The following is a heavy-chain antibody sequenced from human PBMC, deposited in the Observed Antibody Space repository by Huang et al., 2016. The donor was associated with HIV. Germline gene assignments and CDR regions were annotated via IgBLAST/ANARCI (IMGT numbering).Heavy chain of an antibody. CDR1: GGSVSSGDYY. J-gene: IGHJ4*02. CDR3: SRINYAKTTYYLDFDF. CDR2: AYDDGST. D-gene: IGHD3-22*01. V-gene: IGHV4-61*08. Sequence: QVHLQESGPGLVKPSETLSLTCTVSGGSVSSGDYYWSWVRQPPGKGLEWIAYAYDDGSTNYNTSLESRLSMSVDTSRNQFSLKLRSVTAADTAVYYCSRINYAKTTYYLDFDFWGQGTLVTVSS.